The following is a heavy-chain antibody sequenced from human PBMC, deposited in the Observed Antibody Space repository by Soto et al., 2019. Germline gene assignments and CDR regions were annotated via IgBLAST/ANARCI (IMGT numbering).Heavy chain of an antibody. CDR1: GFTFSDYG. Sequence: VQMVESGGGVVQPGRSLRLTCAVSGFTFSDYGMHWVRQAPRKGLEWVAVVSYDGSSEFYADSVKGRFTISRDNSKNTLQLQMNSMRPEETAVYYCAKAGYCTRGNCYDYYRYGMDVWGQGTAVTVSS. CDR3: AKAGYCTRGNCYDYYRYGMDV. J-gene: IGHJ6*02. D-gene: IGHD3-10*01. V-gene: IGHV3-30*18. CDR2: VSYDGSSE.